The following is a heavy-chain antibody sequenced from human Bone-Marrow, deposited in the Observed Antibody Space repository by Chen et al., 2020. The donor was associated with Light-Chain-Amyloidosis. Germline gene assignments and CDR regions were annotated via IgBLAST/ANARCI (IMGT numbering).Heavy chain of an antibody. V-gene: IGHV3-53*02. CDR2: IYSGGST. CDR3: ARDRSIGYSSGWFDY. CDR1: GLTVSSNY. D-gene: IGHD6-19*01. J-gene: IGHJ4*02. Sequence: EVQLVETGGGLIQPGGSLRLSCAASGLTVSSNYMIWVRQAPGKGLEWVSVIYSGGSTYYADSVKGRFTISRDNSKNTLYLQMNSLRAEDTAVYYCARDRSIGYSSGWFDYWGQGTLVTVSS.